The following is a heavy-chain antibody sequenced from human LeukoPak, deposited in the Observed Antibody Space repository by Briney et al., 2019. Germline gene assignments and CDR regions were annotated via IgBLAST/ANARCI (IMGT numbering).Heavy chain of an antibody. V-gene: IGHV4-59*08. J-gene: IGHJ6*03. Sequence: SETLSLTCTVSGGSISSYYWSWIRQPPGKGLEWIGYIYYSGSTYYKPSLKSRVTISVDTSKNQFSLKLSSVTAADTAVYYCARVEAARNYYYYMDVWGKGTTVTVSS. CDR3: ARVEAARNYYYYMDV. D-gene: IGHD6-6*01. CDR1: GGSISSYY. CDR2: IYYSGST.